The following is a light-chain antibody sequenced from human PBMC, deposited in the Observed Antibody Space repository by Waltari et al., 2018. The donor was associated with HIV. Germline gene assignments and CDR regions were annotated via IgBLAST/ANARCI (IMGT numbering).Light chain of an antibody. Sequence: QSALTQPASVSGSPGQSITIPCPGTNNAVGTYNYVPWYQQHPGKAPKLMIYDVTDRPSGVSDRFSGSKSGNTASLTISGLQAEDEADYYCSSYTSSISLVFGGGTKVTVL. CDR2: DVT. CDR3: SSYTSSISLV. J-gene: IGLJ3*02. CDR1: NNAVGTYNY. V-gene: IGLV2-14*03.